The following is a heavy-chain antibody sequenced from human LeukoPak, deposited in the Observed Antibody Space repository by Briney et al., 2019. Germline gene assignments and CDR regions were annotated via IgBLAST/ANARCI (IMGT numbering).Heavy chain of an antibody. CDR2: ISSDSTYI. CDR1: GFTFTSYS. V-gene: IGHV3-21*01. D-gene: IGHD6-13*01. CDR3: ARPSLSIAAAGTYYMDV. Sequence: GGSLRLSCAASGFTFTSYSTSWLRQAPGKGLEGVSSISSDSTYIYYADSVKGRFTISRDNAKNSLYLQMNSLRAEDTAVYYCARPSLSIAAAGTYYMDVWGKGTTVTVSS. J-gene: IGHJ6*03.